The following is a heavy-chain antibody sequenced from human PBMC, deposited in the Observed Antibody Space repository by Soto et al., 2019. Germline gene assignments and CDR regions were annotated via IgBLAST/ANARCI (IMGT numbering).Heavy chain of an antibody. D-gene: IGHD3-22*01. Sequence: GGSLRLSCAASGFTFSSYGMHWVRQAPGKGLEWVAVIWYDGSNKYYADSVKGRFTISRDNSKNTLYLQMNSLRAEDTAVYYCARDRSTDSSGYYYTLDYWGQGTLVTVSS. CDR1: GFTFSSYG. V-gene: IGHV3-33*01. CDR2: IWYDGSNK. CDR3: ARDRSTDSSGYYYTLDY. J-gene: IGHJ4*02.